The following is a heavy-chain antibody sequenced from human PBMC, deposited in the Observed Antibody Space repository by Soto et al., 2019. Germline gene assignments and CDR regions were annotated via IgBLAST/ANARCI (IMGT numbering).Heavy chain of an antibody. J-gene: IGHJ4*02. CDR3: ARVNSYGHHYYFDY. Sequence: QVQLVESGGGVVQPGMSLSRSCAASGFNFSSYGMHWVRQAPVKGLEWGAVIWYDGSNKYYADSVKGRFTISRHNSKNTVDLQMNILRTEDTAVYYCARVNSYGHHYYFDYWVQGTLVTVSS. CDR1: GFNFSSYG. CDR2: IWYDGSNK. V-gene: IGHV3-33*01. D-gene: IGHD5-18*01.